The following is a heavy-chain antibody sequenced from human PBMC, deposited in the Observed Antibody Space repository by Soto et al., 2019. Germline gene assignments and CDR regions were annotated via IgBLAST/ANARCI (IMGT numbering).Heavy chain of an antibody. CDR3: ARDLTGTTLFRGPRDWFDP. J-gene: IGHJ5*02. Sequence: AETLSRTCAGYGGSFSDYYWSWIRQPPGKGLEWIGEINHSGSTNYNPSLKSRVTISVDTSKNQFSLKLSSVTAADTAVYYCARDLTGTTLFRGPRDWFDPWGQGTLVTVSS. CDR1: GGSFSDYY. CDR2: INHSGST. V-gene: IGHV4-34*01. D-gene: IGHD1-20*01.